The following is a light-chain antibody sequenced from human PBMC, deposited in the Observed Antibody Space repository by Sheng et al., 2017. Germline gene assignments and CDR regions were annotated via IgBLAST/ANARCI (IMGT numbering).Light chain of an antibody. Sequence: QSALTQPPSASGSPGQSVTISCTGTSSDVGGYDDVSWYQQHPGKAPKLMIYEVSKRPSGVPDRFSGSKSGNTASLTVSGLQAEDEADYYCSSFAGRNIWVFGGGTKLTVL. V-gene: IGLV2-8*01. CDR3: SSFAGRNIWV. CDR1: SSDVGGYDD. CDR2: EVS. J-gene: IGLJ3*02.